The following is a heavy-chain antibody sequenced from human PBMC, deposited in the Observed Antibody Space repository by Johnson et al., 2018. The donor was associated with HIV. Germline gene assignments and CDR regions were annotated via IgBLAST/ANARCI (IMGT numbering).Heavy chain of an antibody. Sequence: VQLVESGGGLVKPGGSLRLSCAASGFTFSDYYMSWIRQAPGKGLEWVSVIYSGDTTYYADSMRGRFTISRDNSKNTLYLQMNSLRAEDTAVYYCASSWGNAFDIWGQGTMVTVSS. D-gene: IGHD7-27*01. J-gene: IGHJ3*02. CDR1: GFTFSDYY. V-gene: IGHV3-66*01. CDR2: IYSGDTT. CDR3: ASSWGNAFDI.